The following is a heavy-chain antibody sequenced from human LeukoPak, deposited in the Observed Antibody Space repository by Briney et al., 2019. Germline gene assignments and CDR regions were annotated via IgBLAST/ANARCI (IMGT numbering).Heavy chain of an antibody. CDR2: LHPILGIA. V-gene: IGHV1-69*17. J-gene: IGHJ5*02. CDR3: ARTSRVVPAAGNNWFDP. D-gene: IGHD2-2*01. Sequence: LKHSCKPSGGNLRRYANSRIPQATRHGHDHQAPLHPILGIANYAQKFQGSVTITADKSTSTAYMELSSLRSEDTAVYYCARTSRVVPAAGNNWFDPWGQGTLVTVSS. CDR1: GGNLRRYA.